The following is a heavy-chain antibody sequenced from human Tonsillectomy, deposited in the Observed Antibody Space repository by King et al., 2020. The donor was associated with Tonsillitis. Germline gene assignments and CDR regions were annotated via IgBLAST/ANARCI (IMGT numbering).Heavy chain of an antibody. CDR1: GFTFSSAW. V-gene: IGHV3-15*02. CDR3: TWNNWNNEGDY. Sequence: EVQLVESGGALVKPGGSLRLSGAASGFTFSSAWWSWVRQAPGKGRGGVGRIKGKTDGGTTDYVAPVKGRFTISRDDSKNMLDLQMKSLKIEDTAVYYCTWNNWNNEGDYWGQGTLVTVSS. D-gene: IGHD1/OR15-1a*01. J-gene: IGHJ4*02. CDR2: IKGKTDGGTT.